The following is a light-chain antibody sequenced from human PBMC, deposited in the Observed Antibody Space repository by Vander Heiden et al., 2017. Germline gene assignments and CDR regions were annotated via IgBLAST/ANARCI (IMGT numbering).Light chain of an antibody. J-gene: IGKJ1*01. CDR3: QQYYSTPRT. V-gene: IGKV4-1*01. Sequence: DIVMTHSPDSLRVSLGESANSYYKSTGKAFYPNNKNYLAWYQQKSGQPPKLLIYWASTRESGVPDRFSGSGSGTDFTLTISSLQAEDVAVYYCQQYYSTPRTFGQGTKVEIK. CDR1: GKAFYPNNKNY. CDR2: WAS.